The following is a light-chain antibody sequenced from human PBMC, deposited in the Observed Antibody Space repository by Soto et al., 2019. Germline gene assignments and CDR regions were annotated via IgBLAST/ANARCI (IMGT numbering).Light chain of an antibody. CDR1: QSVLYSSNNKNY. J-gene: IGKJ1*01. V-gene: IGKV4-1*01. Sequence: DIVMTQSPDSLAVSLGERATINCKSSQSVLYSSNNKNYLAWYQQKPGQPPKLLIYWASTRESGVPDRFSGSRSGTDLTLTISSLQAEDVAVYYCQQDYRPWTFGQGTKVEIK. CDR2: WAS. CDR3: QQDYRPWT.